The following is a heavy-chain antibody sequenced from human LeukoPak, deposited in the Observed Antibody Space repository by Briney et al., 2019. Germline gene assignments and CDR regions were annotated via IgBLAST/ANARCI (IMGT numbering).Heavy chain of an antibody. D-gene: IGHD3-22*01. Sequence: SGGSLRLSCAASGFTFDDYAMHWVRQAPGKGLEWVSGISWNSGSIGYADSVKGRFTISRDNAKNSLYLQMNSLRAEDTALYYDSSGFDYWGQGTLVTVSS. CDR1: GFTFDDYA. CDR2: ISWNSGSI. V-gene: IGHV3-9*01. CDR3: SSGFDY. J-gene: IGHJ4*02.